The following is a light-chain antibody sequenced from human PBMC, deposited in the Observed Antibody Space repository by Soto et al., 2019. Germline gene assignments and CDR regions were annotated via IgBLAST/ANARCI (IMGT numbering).Light chain of an antibody. J-gene: IGKJ5*01. V-gene: IGKV3-11*01. Sequence: EIVLTQSPATLSLSPGERATLSCRASQSVSSYLAWYQQKPGQAPRLLIYDASNRATGIPARFSGSGSGTDFTLTISSLEREDFAVYYFQQRSNWPITFGQGTRLEIK. CDR2: DAS. CDR1: QSVSSY. CDR3: QQRSNWPIT.